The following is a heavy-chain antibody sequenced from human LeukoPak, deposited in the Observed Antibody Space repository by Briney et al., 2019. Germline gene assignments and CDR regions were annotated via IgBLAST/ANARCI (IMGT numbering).Heavy chain of an antibody. J-gene: IGHJ5*02. D-gene: IGHD6-13*01. CDR1: GYRFTSYW. V-gene: IGHV5-51*01. Sequence: GASLKISCKGSGYRFTSYWIGWGRQMPGKGLEWMGIIYPGDSDTRYSPSFQGQVTISADKSISTAYLQWSSLKASDTAMYYCAICIAAAGTPGWFDPWGQGTLVTVSS. CDR3: AICIAAAGTPGWFDP. CDR2: IYPGDSDT.